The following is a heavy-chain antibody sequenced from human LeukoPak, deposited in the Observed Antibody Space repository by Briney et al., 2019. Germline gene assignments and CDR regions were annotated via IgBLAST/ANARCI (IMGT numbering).Heavy chain of an antibody. J-gene: IGHJ3*02. CDR3: ASKVSVGGTTIAFDM. CDR1: GFTFSSNW. V-gene: IGHV3-74*01. D-gene: IGHD1-26*01. CDR2: INSDGSST. Sequence: PGGSLRLSCAASGFTFSSNWMHWVRQAPGKGLVWVSRINSDGSSTSYADSVKGRFTISRDNAKNTLYLQMNSLRAEDTAVYYCASKVSVGGTTIAFDMWGQGTMVTVSS.